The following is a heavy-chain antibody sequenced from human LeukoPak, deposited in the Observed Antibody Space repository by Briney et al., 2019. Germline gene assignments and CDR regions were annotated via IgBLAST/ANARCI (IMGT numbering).Heavy chain of an antibody. D-gene: IGHD2-8*01. Sequence: SETLSLTCTVSGGSISSYYWSWIRQPAGKGLEWIGYIYYSGSTNYNPSLKSRVTISVDTSKNQFSLKLSSVTAADTAVYYCARRRLYATTPYWYFDLWGRGTLVTVSS. J-gene: IGHJ2*01. V-gene: IGHV4-59*01. CDR3: ARRRLYATTPYWYFDL. CDR2: IYYSGST. CDR1: GGSISSYY.